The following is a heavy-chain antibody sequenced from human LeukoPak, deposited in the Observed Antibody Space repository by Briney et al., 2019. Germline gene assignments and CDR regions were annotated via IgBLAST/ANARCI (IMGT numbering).Heavy chain of an antibody. J-gene: IGHJ4*02. D-gene: IGHD3-22*01. V-gene: IGHV1-46*01. Sequence: ASVKVSCKASGYTFTTYYMHWVRQAPGQGLEWMGIINPSGGATSYAQKFQGRVTMTRDTSTSTVYMEPSSLRSEDTAVYYCARDGSPHVSMTVVTSPDYWGQGTLVTVSS. CDR3: ARDGSPHVSMTVVTSPDY. CDR2: INPSGGAT. CDR1: GYTFTTYY.